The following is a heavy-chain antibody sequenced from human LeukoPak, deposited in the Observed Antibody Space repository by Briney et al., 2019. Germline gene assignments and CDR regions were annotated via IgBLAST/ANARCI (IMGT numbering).Heavy chain of an antibody. CDR2: IKGDGIST. D-gene: IGHD2-15*01. CDR3: ARDRSTVNGHCSGDYCYAELG. J-gene: IGHJ4*02. V-gene: IGHV3-74*01. CDR1: GFDFSSNW. Sequence: AGGSLRLSCAASGFDFSSNWMHWVRHAPGQGLVWVSRIKGDGISTNYADSVKGRFTISRDIAKNTLYLQMNSLGAEDTAVYYCARDRSTVNGHCSGDYCYAELGRGQGTLVTVAS.